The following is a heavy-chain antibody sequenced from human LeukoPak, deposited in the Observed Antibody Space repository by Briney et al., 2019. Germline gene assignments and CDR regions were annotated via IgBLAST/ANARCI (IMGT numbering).Heavy chain of an antibody. CDR3: ARRGHSGFYGLDV. J-gene: IGHJ6*02. CDR1: GGSINNFY. D-gene: IGHD3-10*01. V-gene: IGHV4-59*08. CDR2: IYYTGNT. Sequence: PSETLSLTCTVSGGSINNFYWHCIRQPPGKGLEWIGFIYYTGNTNSNPSLKSRVTMSLDTSKNQFSLKLNSVTAEDTAVYYCARRGHSGFYGLDVWGQGTTVTVSS.